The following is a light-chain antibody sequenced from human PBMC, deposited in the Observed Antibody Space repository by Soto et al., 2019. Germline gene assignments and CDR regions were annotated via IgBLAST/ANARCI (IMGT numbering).Light chain of an antibody. J-gene: IGKJ1*01. Sequence: DIQMTQSPSTLSASVGDSVTITCRASQSISSWLAWYQRKPGKAPKLLIFDASSLESGVPSRFSGSGSGTEFTLTVSSLQPDDFATYYCQHYSTVWAFGQGTKVDIK. CDR1: QSISSW. V-gene: IGKV1-5*01. CDR3: QHYSTVWA. CDR2: DAS.